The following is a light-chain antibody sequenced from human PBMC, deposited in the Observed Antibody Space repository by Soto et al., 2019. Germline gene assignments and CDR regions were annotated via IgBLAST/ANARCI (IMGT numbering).Light chain of an antibody. CDR1: QSVSSSY. CDR3: QQFHNWPRT. J-gene: IGKJ1*01. Sequence: EIVLTQSPATLSLSPGERATLSCRASQSVSSSYLAWYQQKPGQAPRLLIYGASSRATGIPDRFSGSGSGTDFTLTISRLESEDFAVYYCQQFHNWPRTFGQGTKVDI. V-gene: IGKV3D-20*02. CDR2: GAS.